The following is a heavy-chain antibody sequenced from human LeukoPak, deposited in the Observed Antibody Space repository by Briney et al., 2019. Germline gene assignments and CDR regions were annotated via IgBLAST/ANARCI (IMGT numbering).Heavy chain of an antibody. CDR1: GFRFSDYW. CDR3: ASGVTEFDY. Sequence: GGSLRLSCAASGFRFSDYWMSWVRQAPGKGLEWVANIKEDGAEKYYVESVKGRFTIFRDNAKRSLHLQMNSLRVEDTAVYYCASGVTEFDYWGQGTLVTVSS. V-gene: IGHV3-7*01. CDR2: IKEDGAEK. D-gene: IGHD2-21*02. J-gene: IGHJ4*02.